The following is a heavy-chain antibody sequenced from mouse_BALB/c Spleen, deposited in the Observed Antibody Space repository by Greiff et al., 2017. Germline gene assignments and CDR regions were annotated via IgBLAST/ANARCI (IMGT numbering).Heavy chain of an antibody. CDR3: ARDGDYYGNLRGYFDV. V-gene: IGHV5-4*02. CDR1: GFTFSDYY. J-gene: IGHJ1*01. D-gene: IGHD2-1*01. Sequence: EVQVVESGGGLVKPGGSLKLSCAASGFTFSDYYMYWVRQTPEKRLEWVATISDGGSYTYYPDSVKGRFTISRDNAKNNLYLQMSSLKSEDTAMYYCARDGDYYGNLRGYFDVWGAGTTVTVSS. CDR2: ISDGGSYT.